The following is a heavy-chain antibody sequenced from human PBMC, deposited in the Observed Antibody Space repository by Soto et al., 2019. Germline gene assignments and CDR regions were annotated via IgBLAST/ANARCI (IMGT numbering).Heavy chain of an antibody. CDR1: GYTFTGYY. Sequence: ASVKVSCKASGYTFTGYYMHWVRQAPGQGLEWMGWINPNNGGTNYAQKFQGRVTMTRDTSISTAYMELSRLRSDDTAVYYCARGFSSSWYGYGMDVWGQGTTVTVSS. V-gene: IGHV1-2*02. CDR3: ARGFSSSWYGYGMDV. D-gene: IGHD6-13*01. CDR2: INPNNGGT. J-gene: IGHJ6*02.